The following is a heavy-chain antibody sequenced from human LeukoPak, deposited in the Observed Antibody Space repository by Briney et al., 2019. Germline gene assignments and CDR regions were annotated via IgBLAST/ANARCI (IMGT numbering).Heavy chain of an antibody. CDR2: ISVYNGNT. D-gene: IGHD3-22*01. CDR1: GYSFTTYG. V-gene: IGHV1-18*01. Sequence: ASVKVSCKASGYSFTTYGISWLRQAPGHGLEWIAWISVYNGNTNYADKVRGRVLVTTDISATTAYLELKSLRYDDTGVYYCAKMDSDSSGFFSNWGQGTPVTVSS. CDR3: AKMDSDSSGFFSN. J-gene: IGHJ4*02.